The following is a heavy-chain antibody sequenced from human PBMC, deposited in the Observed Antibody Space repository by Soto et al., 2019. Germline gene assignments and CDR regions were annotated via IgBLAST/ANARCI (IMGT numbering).Heavy chain of an antibody. CDR1: GGSIRGYY. CDR3: ARDRGGSGALYYYGMDV. CDR2: NYDSGNT. Sequence: QVQLQGSGPGLVKPSETLSLTCTFSGGSIRGYYWTWIRQPPGKGLEWIGNNYDSGNTNYNPSFRSRIIMSIDVSKAQFSLTLSPVTAADTDVYFCARDRGGSGALYYYGMDVWGQGTSVTVSS. J-gene: IGHJ6*02. D-gene: IGHD3-10*01. V-gene: IGHV4-59*01.